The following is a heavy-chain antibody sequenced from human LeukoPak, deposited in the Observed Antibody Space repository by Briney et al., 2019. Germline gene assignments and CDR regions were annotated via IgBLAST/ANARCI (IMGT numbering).Heavy chain of an antibody. CDR1: GYTFTSYY. Sequence: ASVKVSCKASGYTFTSYYMHWVRQAPGQGLEWMGIINPSGGSTSYAQKFQGRVTMTRDTSTSTVYMELSSLRSEDTAVYYCARVRGDYYDSSGYADYWGQGTLVTVSS. CDR2: INPSGGST. J-gene: IGHJ4*02. V-gene: IGHV1-46*01. D-gene: IGHD3-22*01. CDR3: ARVRGDYYDSSGYADY.